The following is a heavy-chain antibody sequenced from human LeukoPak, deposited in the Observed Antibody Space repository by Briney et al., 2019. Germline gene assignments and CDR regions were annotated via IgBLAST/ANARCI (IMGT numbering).Heavy chain of an antibody. Sequence: PGGSLRLSCAASGFTFSSYSMNWVRQAPGKGLEWVSYISSSSSTIYYADSVKGRFTISRDNSKNTLYLQMNSLRAEDTAVYYCARGALTMVRGVIPLYYFDYWGQGTLVTVSS. CDR1: GFTFSSYS. CDR3: ARGALTMVRGVIPLYYFDY. D-gene: IGHD3-10*01. CDR2: ISSSSSTI. J-gene: IGHJ4*02. V-gene: IGHV3-48*01.